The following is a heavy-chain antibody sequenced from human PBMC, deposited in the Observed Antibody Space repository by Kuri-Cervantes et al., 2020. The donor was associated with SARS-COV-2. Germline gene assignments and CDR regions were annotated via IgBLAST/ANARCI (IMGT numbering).Heavy chain of an antibody. V-gene: IGHV4-39*02. CDR3: ARDGGLHEGYSYGYIDY. J-gene: IGHJ4*02. CDR1: GASVSSGSYY. Sequence: SETLSLTCAVSGASVSSGSYYWGWIRQPPGKGLEWIGNIYFSGRTYYNPSLKSRLTISVDTSKNHFSLKLTSVTAADTAVYYCARDGGLHEGYSYGYIDYWGQGALVTVSS. CDR2: IYFSGRT. D-gene: IGHD5-18*01.